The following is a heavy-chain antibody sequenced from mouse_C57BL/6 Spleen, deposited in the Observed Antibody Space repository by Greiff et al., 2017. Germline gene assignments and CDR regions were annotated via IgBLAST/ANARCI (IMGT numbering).Heavy chain of an antibody. CDR2: IYPGDGDT. V-gene: IGHV1-80*01. Sequence: VQRVESGAELVKPGASVKISCKASGYAFSSYWMNWVKQRPGKGLEWIGQIYPGDGDTNYNGKFKGKATLTADKSSSTAYMQLSSLTSEDSAVYFCARRNDYDEGGYFDYWGQGTTLTVSS. J-gene: IGHJ2*01. CDR3: ARRNDYDEGGYFDY. CDR1: GYAFSSYW. D-gene: IGHD2-4*01.